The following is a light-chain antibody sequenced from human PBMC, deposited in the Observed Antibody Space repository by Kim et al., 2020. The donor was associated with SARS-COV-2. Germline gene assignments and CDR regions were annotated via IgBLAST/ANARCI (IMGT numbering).Light chain of an antibody. CDR3: QAWDSSSSYV. J-gene: IGLJ1*01. CDR1: KLGDKY. V-gene: IGLV3-1*01. Sequence: SYELTQPPSVSVSPGQTASITCSGDKLGDKYACWYQQKPGQSPVLVIYQDRKRPSGIPERFSGSNSGNTATLTISGTQAMDEADYYCQAWDSSSSYVLGTGTKVTVL. CDR2: QDR.